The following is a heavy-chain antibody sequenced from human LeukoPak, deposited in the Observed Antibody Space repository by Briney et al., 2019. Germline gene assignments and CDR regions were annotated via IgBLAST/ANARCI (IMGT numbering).Heavy chain of an antibody. CDR3: AKDRGRRSYDAVDY. J-gene: IGHJ4*02. D-gene: IGHD1-26*01. V-gene: IGHV3-33*06. CDR2: IWYDGSNK. CDR1: GFTFCIYG. Sequence: VGSLRLSCVASGFTFCIYGMHWVRKAPGQGVERVPVIWYDGSNKYYADSVKGRFTISRDNSKNTLYLEMNSLRAEDMAVYYCAKDRGRRSYDAVDYWGQGTQVTVSS.